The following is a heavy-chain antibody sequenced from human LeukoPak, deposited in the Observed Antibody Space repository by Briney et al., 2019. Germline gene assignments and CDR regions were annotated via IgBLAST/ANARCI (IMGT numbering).Heavy chain of an antibody. CDR1: GGSISSGSYY. CDR2: IYTSGST. CDR3: ARTIPDYTRYSSGWYEGGYYFDY. D-gene: IGHD6-19*01. J-gene: IGHJ4*02. Sequence: SQTLSLTCTVSGGSISSGSYYWSWLRQPAGKGLEWIGRIYTSGSTNYNPSLKSRVTISVDTSKNQFSLKLSSVTAADTAVYYCARTIPDYTRYSSGWYEGGYYFDYWGQGTLVTVSS. V-gene: IGHV4-61*02.